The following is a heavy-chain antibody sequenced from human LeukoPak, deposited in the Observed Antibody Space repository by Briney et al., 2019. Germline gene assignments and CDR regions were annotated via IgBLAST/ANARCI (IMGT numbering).Heavy chain of an antibody. Sequence: GGYVRLSCAASGFTFSSYGMHWVRQAAGKGLEWVAFIRYDGSNKYYADSVKGRFTISRDNSKNTLYLQMNSLRAEDTAVYYCAKYSGYDHLFDYWGQGTLVTVSS. V-gene: IGHV3-30*02. CDR1: GFTFSSYG. CDR3: AKYSGYDHLFDY. D-gene: IGHD5-12*01. CDR2: IRYDGSNK. J-gene: IGHJ4*02.